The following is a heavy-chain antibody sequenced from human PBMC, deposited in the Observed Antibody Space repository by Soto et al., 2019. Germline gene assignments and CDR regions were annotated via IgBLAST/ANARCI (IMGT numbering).Heavy chain of an antibody. CDR1: GGSFSGYY. D-gene: IGHD2-2*01. J-gene: IGHJ5*02. Sequence: PSETLSLTCAVYGGSFSGYYWSWIRQPPGKGLEWIGEINHSGSTVYNPSLESRVTISGDSSNNKFSLKLNSVTAADTAVYYCGAYCSRTYCYDWFDPWGQGTLVTVYS. CDR2: INHSGST. CDR3: GAYCSRTYCYDWFDP. V-gene: IGHV4-34*01.